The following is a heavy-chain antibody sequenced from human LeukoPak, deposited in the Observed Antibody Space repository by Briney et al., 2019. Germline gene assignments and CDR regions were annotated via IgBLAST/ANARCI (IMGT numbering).Heavy chain of an antibody. CDR1: GVTVSTNY. J-gene: IGHJ4*02. Sequence: GGSLRLSCAASGVTVSTNYMSWVRQAPGKGLEWVSIIHSGGNTFYADSVKGRFTISSDNSKNTMSLQMNSLRAEDTAVYYCVSHSDSLTSYSFDYWGQGTLVTVSS. V-gene: IGHV3-53*01. CDR2: IHSGGNT. CDR3: VSHSDSLTSYSFDY. D-gene: IGHD3-9*01.